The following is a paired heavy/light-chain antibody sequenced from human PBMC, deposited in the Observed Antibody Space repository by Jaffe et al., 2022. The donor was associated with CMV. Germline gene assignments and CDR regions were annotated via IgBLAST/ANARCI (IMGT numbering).Heavy chain of an antibody. CDR3: ALGMYNLGFGY. Sequence: EVQLVQSGAELKKPGESLKISCKGSGYSFNTHWIGWVRQMPGKGLEWVGIIFPGNSDTRYSPSFQGQVTISADKSITTAYLQWSSLKASDTAMYYCALGMYNLGFGYWGQGTLVTVSS. J-gene: IGHJ4*02. V-gene: IGHV5-51*01. CDR2: IFPGNSDT. D-gene: IGHD3-16*01. CDR1: GYSFNTHW.
Light chain of an antibody. CDR3: LQGTHWSWT. V-gene: IGKV2-30*02. CDR2: KVS. CDR1: QSLVHSDGNTY. Sequence: DVVLTQSPLSLPVTLGQPASISCRSSQSLVHSDGNTYLSWFQQRPGQSPRRLIYKVSNRDSGVPGRFSGSGSGTDFTLKISRVEAEDVGVYYCLQGTHWSWTFGQGTKVDIK. J-gene: IGKJ1*01.